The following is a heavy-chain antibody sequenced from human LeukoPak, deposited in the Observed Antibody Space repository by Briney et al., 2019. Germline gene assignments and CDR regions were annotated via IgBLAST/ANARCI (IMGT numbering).Heavy chain of an antibody. CDR2: IKSKTDGGTT. CDR1: GFTFSNAW. J-gene: IGHJ4*02. CDR3: TTAVVRGVSFY. D-gene: IGHD3-10*01. Sequence: GGSLRLSCAASGFTFSNAWMSWVRQAPGKGLEWVGRIKSKTDGGTTDYAAPVKGRFTISREDSKNTLYLQMNSLKTEDTAVYYCTTAVVRGVSFYWGQGTLVTVSS. V-gene: IGHV3-15*01.